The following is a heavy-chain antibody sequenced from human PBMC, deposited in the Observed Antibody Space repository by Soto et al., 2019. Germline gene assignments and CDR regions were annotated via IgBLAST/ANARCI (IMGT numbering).Heavy chain of an antibody. V-gene: IGHV3-23*01. Sequence: GGSLRLSCAASGFTFSSYAMSWVRQAPGKGLEWVSAISGSGGSTYYADSVKGRFTISRDNSKNTLYLQMNSLRAEDTAVYYYAKDGLESEGELSKEYYFDYWGQGTLVTVSS. J-gene: IGHJ4*02. CDR2: ISGSGGST. D-gene: IGHD3-16*02. CDR1: GFTFSSYA. CDR3: AKDGLESEGELSKEYYFDY.